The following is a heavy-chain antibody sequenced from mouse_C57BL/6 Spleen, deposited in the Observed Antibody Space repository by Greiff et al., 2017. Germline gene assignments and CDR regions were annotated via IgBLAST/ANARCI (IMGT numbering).Heavy chain of an antibody. CDR3: ARRSYYGNYERYFDV. V-gene: IGHV1-54*01. Sequence: QVQLKQSGAELVRPGTSVKVSCKASGYAFTNYLIEWVKQRPGQGLEWIGVINPGSGGTNYNEKFKGKATLTADKSSSTAYMQLSSLTSEDSAVYFCARRSYYGNYERYFDVWGTGTTVTVSS. CDR2: INPGSGGT. CDR1: GYAFTNYL. J-gene: IGHJ1*03. D-gene: IGHD2-10*01.